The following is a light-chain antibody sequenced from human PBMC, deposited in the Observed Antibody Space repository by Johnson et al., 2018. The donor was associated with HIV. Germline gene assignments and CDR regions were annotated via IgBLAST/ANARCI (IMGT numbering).Light chain of an antibody. Sequence: QSVLTQPPSVSAAPGQKVTISCSGSSSNIGNNYVSWYQQLPGTAPKLLIYENNKRPSGIPDRFSGSKSGTSATLGITGLKTGDEADYYCGTWDSSLSVPYVFGTVTKVPVL. J-gene: IGLJ1*01. CDR1: SSNIGNNY. CDR2: ENN. V-gene: IGLV1-51*02. CDR3: GTWDSSLSVPYV.